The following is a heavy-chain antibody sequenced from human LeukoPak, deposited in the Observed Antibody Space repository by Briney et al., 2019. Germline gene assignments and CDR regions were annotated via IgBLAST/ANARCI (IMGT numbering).Heavy chain of an antibody. CDR1: GFTFNTYA. CDR2: VSSFGGTT. D-gene: IGHD6-13*01. Sequence: PGGSLRLSCAASGFTFNTYAMSWVRQAPGKGLEWVSAVSSFGGTTYSADSAKGRFTISRDNSTNTVYLQMNSLRVEDTALYYCVKHVGSRWSNNRFDPWGQGTLVTVS. J-gene: IGHJ5*02. V-gene: IGHV3-23*01. CDR3: VKHVGSRWSNNRFDP.